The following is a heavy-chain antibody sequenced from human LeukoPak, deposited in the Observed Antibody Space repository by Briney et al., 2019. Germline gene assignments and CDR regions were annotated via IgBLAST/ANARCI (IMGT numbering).Heavy chain of an antibody. CDR1: GGTLSSYA. CDR2: IIPIFGTA. J-gene: IGHJ6*04. V-gene: IGHV1-69*13. D-gene: IGHD3-10*01. CDR3: ARDRKVRGVFRGLDV. Sequence: SVKVSCKASGGTLSSYAISWVRQAPGQGLEWMGGIIPIFGTANYAQKFQGRVTITADESTSTAYMELSSLRSEDTAVYYCARDRKVRGVFRGLDVWGKGTTVTISS.